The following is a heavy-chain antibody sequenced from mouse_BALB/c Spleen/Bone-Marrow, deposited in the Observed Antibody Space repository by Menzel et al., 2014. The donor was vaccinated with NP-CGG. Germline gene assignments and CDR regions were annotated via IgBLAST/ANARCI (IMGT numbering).Heavy chain of an antibody. Sequence: EVLGVESGGGLVQPGGSLRLSCATSGFTFTDYYMSWVRQPPGKALEWLGFIRNKANGYTTEYSASVKGRFTISRDNSQSILYLKMNTLRAEDSANYYCARDYTTINAMDYWGQGTSVTGSS. J-gene: IGHJ4*01. CDR1: GFTFTDYY. CDR2: IRNKANGYTT. V-gene: IGHV7-3*02. D-gene: IGHD2-1*01. CDR3: ARDYTTINAMDY.